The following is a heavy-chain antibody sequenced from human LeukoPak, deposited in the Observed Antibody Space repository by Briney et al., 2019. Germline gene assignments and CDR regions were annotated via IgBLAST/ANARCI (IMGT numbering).Heavy chain of an antibody. V-gene: IGHV3-48*04. J-gene: IGHJ4*02. CDR2: ISDSSSAM. CDR1: GFTFSGYS. D-gene: IGHD3-3*01. Sequence: GGSLRLSCAASGFTFSGYSMNWVRQAPGKGLEWVSYISDSSSAMYYADSVKGRFTISRDNAKNSLYLQTNSLRAEDTAVYYCARDQYYDFWSGYRRQYPHFDYWGQGTLVTVSS. CDR3: ARDQYYDFWSGYRRQYPHFDY.